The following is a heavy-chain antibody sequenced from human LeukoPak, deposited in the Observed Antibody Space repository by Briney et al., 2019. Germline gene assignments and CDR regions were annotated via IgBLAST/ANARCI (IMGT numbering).Heavy chain of an antibody. V-gene: IGHV3-9*01. CDR3: ANAKYYDILTGPTNHWHFDL. CDR1: GFTFDDYA. D-gene: IGHD3-9*01. CDR2: ISWNSGTI. Sequence: PGGSLRLSCAVSGFTFDDYAMHWVRQESGKGLEWVGGISWNSGTIVYADSVKGRFTTSRDNAKNSLFLQMNSLKPEDTALYYCANAKYYDILTGPTNHWHFDLWGRGTLVAVSS. J-gene: IGHJ2*01.